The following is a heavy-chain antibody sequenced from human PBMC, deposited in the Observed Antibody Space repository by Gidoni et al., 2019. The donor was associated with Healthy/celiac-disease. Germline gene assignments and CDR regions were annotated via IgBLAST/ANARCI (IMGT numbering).Heavy chain of an antibody. CDR1: GGSFSGYH. Sequence: QVQLQQWCAGRWKPAETRSLTCAVYGGSFSGYHWRWIRQPPGNGLECIGEIIHSGSTNYNPSLKSRATISVDTSKNQFALKLSSVTAADTAVYYCATETVAGPDYWGQGTLVTVSS. V-gene: IGHV4-34*12. J-gene: IGHJ4*02. CDR2: IIHSGST. D-gene: IGHD6-19*01. CDR3: ATETVAGPDY.